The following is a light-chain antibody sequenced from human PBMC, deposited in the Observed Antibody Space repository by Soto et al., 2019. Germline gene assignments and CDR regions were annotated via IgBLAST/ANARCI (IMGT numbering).Light chain of an antibody. V-gene: IGKV3-11*01. J-gene: IGKJ1*01. CDR3: HQRSNWPRT. Sequence: EIVLTQSPATLSLSPGERATLSCRASQSVSSYLAWYQQQPGQAPRLLIYDASNRATAIPARFSGSGSGTDFTLTISSLEPEDFAVYYCHQRSNWPRTFGQGTKVEIK. CDR2: DAS. CDR1: QSVSSY.